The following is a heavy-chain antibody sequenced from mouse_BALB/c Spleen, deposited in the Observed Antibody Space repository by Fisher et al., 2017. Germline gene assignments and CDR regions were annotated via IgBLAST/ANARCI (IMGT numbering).Heavy chain of an antibody. D-gene: IGHD3-2*02. V-gene: IGHV1-80*01. J-gene: IGHJ1*01. CDR3: ARSGWDAWYFDV. Sequence: KFKGKATLTSDKSSSTAYMELSSLTSEDSAVYYCARSGWDAWYFDVWGAGTTVTVSS.